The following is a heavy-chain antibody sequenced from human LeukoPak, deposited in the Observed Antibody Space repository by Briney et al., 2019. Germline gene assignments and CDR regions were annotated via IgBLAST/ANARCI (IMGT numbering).Heavy chain of an antibody. CDR1: GFTFSSYA. CDR3: AKGTDNTYYYDSLSQGFDY. CDR2: ISGSGGST. D-gene: IGHD3-22*01. V-gene: IGHV3-23*01. J-gene: IGHJ4*02. Sequence: PGGSLRLSCAASGFTFSSYAMSWVRQAPGKGLEWVSAISGSGGSTYYADSVKGRFTISRDNSKNTLYLQMNSLRAEDTAVYYCAKGTDNTYYYDSLSQGFDYWGQGTLVTVSS.